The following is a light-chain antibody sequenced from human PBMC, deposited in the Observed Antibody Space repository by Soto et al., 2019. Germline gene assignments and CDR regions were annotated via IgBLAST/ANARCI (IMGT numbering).Light chain of an antibody. CDR3: CSFAGL. CDR2: DVT. CDR1: SSDVGRYNY. V-gene: IGLV2-11*01. J-gene: IGLJ2*01. Sequence: QSALTQPRSVSGYPGQSVAISCAGTSSDVGRYNYVSWYQQYPGKAPKLIIYDVTKRPSGVPDRFSGSKSGNTASLTISGLQAEDEADYYCCSFAGLFGGGTKVTVL.